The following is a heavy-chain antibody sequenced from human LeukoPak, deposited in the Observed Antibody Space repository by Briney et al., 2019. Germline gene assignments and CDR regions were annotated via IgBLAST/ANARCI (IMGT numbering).Heavy chain of an antibody. CDR3: AKGQYSSGWYRGDWFDP. CDR1: GFPFSSYG. Sequence: GSLKLSCAASGFPFSSYGMHWVRQAPGKGLEWVAVISYDGSNKYYADSVKGRFTISRDNSKNTLYLQMNSLRAEDTAVYYCAKGQYSSGWYRGDWFDPWGQGTLVTVSS. J-gene: IGHJ5*02. V-gene: IGHV3-30*18. D-gene: IGHD6-19*01. CDR2: ISYDGSNK.